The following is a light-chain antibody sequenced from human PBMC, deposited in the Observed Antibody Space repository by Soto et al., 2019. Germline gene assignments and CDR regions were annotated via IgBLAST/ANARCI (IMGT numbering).Light chain of an antibody. CDR2: MAS. Sequence: DIQMTQSPSTLSGSVGDRVTITCRASQTISSWLAWYQQKPGKAPKLLIYMASSLESEVPSRFSGSGSGTEFALTIGGLQPDDFATYYCQQYDGDFLTFGQGTKVDIK. CDR3: QQYDGDFLT. V-gene: IGKV1-5*03. J-gene: IGKJ1*01. CDR1: QTISSW.